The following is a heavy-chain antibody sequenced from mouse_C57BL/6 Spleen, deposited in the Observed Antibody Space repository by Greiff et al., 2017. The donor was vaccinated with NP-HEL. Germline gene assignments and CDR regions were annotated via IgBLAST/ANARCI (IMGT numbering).Heavy chain of an antibody. CDR2: ISDGGSYT. D-gene: IGHD3-2*02. J-gene: IGHJ2*01. CDR3: ARGRDLRLYFDY. V-gene: IGHV5-4*01. Sequence: EVQLVESGGGLVKPGGSLKLSCAASGFTFSSYAMSWVRQTPEKRLEWVATISDGGSYTYYPDNVKGRFTISRDNAKNNLYLQMSHLKSEDTAMYYCARGRDLRLYFDYWGQGTTLTVSS. CDR1: GFTFSSYA.